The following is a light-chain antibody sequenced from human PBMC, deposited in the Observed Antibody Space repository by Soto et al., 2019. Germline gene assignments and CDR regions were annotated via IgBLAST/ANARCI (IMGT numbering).Light chain of an antibody. CDR2: DVS. J-gene: IGLJ2*01. CDR1: SSDVGGYNY. Sequence: QSALTQPASVSGSPGQSITISCTGTSSDVGGYNYVSWYQQHPGKAPKLMIYDVSNRPSGVSNRFSGSKSGNTASLTISGLPAEDEADYYCRSYTSSSTRVFGGGTKLIVL. V-gene: IGLV2-14*01. CDR3: RSYTSSSTRV.